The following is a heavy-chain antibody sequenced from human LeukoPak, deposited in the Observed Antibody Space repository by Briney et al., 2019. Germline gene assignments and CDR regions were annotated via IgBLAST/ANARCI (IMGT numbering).Heavy chain of an antibody. J-gene: IGHJ4*02. D-gene: IGHD1-26*01. V-gene: IGHV3-7*01. CDR1: GFTFTNSW. Sequence: PGGSLRLSCAASGFTFTNSWMAWVRQAPGKGREWVDNIKQDGSTKHYADSLKGRFTISRDNPKNSLYLQMNSLRADDTAVYYCARDTDGSLDYWGQGILVTVAS. CDR2: IKQDGSTK. CDR3: ARDTDGSLDY.